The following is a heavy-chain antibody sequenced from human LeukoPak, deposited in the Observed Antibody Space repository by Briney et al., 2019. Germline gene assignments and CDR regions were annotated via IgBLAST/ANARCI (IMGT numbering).Heavy chain of an antibody. Sequence: SETLSLTCAVYGGSFSGYYWSWIRRPPGKGLEWIGEINHSGSTNYNPSLKSRVTISVDTSKNQFSLKLSSVTAADTAVYYCARGLLLGYWGQGTLVTVSS. CDR1: GGSFSGYY. CDR2: INHSGST. V-gene: IGHV4-34*01. D-gene: IGHD2-21*01. J-gene: IGHJ4*02. CDR3: ARGLLLGY.